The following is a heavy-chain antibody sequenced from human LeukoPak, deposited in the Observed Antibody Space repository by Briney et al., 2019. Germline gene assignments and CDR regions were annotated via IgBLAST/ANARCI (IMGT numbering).Heavy chain of an antibody. CDR1: GYTYTSYG. Sequence: ASVKVSCKASGYTYTSYGISWMRQAPGQGLEWMGWISAFKGNTNYAQKLQGRVTMTTDTSTNTAYMELRSLISGDTAVYYCARAAIAAGTTRYFQHWGQGSLVTVSS. CDR3: ARAAIAAGTTRYFQH. J-gene: IGHJ1*01. D-gene: IGHD6-13*01. CDR2: ISAFKGNT. V-gene: IGHV1-18*01.